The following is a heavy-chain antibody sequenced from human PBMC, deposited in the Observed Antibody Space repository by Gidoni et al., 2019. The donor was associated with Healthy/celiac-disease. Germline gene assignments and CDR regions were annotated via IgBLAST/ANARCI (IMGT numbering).Heavy chain of an antibody. V-gene: IGHV3-11*01. D-gene: IGHD3-3*01. J-gene: IGHJ3*02. Sequence: VQLVESGGGLVKPGGYLRLSCAASGFTFSDYYRRWIRQAPGKGLEWVSYISSSGSTIYYADSVKGRFTISRDNAKNSLYLQMNSLRAEDTAVYYCASYDFWSGYTPDAFDSWGQGTMVTVSS. CDR1: GFTFSDYY. CDR3: ASYDFWSGYTPDAFDS. CDR2: ISSSGSTI.